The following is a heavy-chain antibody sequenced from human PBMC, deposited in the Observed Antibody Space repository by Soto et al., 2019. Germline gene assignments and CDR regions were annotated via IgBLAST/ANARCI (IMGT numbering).Heavy chain of an antibody. D-gene: IGHD3-22*01. V-gene: IGHV4-59*08. CDR1: GGSISSYY. Sequence: SETLSLTCTVSGGSISSYYWSWIRQPPGKGLEWIGYIYYSGSTNYNPSLKSRVTISVDTSKNQFSLKLSSVTAADTAVYYCARPGDYYDSSGYYLWSQGTLVTVSS. CDR2: IYYSGST. J-gene: IGHJ4*02. CDR3: ARPGDYYDSSGYYL.